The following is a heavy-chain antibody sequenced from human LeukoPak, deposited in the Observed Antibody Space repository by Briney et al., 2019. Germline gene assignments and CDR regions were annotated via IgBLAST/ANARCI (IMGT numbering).Heavy chain of an antibody. CDR1: GFTFTNYW. Sequence: GGSLRLSCAPSGFTFTNYWMTWVRQAPGKGLEWVANINQNGVEMYYVESVKGRFTISRDSGRNSLFLQMTSLRAEDTAVYYCARDFGSAAAIYEYWGQGTLVTVSS. D-gene: IGHD6-13*01. J-gene: IGHJ4*02. V-gene: IGHV3-7*01. CDR3: ARDFGSAAAIYEY. CDR2: INQNGVEM.